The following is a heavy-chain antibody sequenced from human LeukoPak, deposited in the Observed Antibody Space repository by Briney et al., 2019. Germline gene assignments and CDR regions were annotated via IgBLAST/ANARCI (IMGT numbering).Heavy chain of an antibody. J-gene: IGHJ4*02. V-gene: IGHV3-23*01. CDR1: GFSFSSYA. CDR3: AKLSSHGGSYGY. CDR2: ISGSGGST. D-gene: IGHD1-26*01. Sequence: PGGSLRLSCAASGFSFSSYAMSWVRQAPGKGLEWVSAISGSGGSTYYADSVKGRFTISRDNSKNTLYLQMNSLRAEDTAVYYCAKLSSHGGSYGYWGQGTLVTVSS.